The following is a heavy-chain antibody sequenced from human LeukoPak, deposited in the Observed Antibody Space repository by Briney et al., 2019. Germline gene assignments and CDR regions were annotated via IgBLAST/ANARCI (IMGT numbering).Heavy chain of an antibody. CDR2: IHTSGDT. Sequence: GGSLRFSCAASGLTGSHNYVSWVRQAAGKGLEWVSAIHTSGDTCYADSVKGRFTISRDTSKNTLYLQINSLRVEDTAVYYCIVFGDSNHWGQGTLVTVSS. CDR1: GLTGSHNY. V-gene: IGHV3-53*01. CDR3: IVFGDSNH. D-gene: IGHD4-17*01. J-gene: IGHJ5*02.